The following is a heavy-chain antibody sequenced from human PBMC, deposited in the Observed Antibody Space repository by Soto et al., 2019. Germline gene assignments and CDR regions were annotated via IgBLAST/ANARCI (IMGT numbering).Heavy chain of an antibody. CDR1: EFTFNNYW. V-gene: IGHV3-74*01. CDR2: INGDGSEM. D-gene: IGHD2-15*01. CDR3: ARGFRWGMDV. Sequence: EVQLVEYGGGLVQPGGSLRLSCAASEFTFNNYWFHWIRQTPGKGLIWVSRINGDGSEMFYADSVKGRFTISRDNAKNTLYLQMTGLRVEDTALYYCARGFRWGMDVWGQGTTVTVSS. J-gene: IGHJ6*02.